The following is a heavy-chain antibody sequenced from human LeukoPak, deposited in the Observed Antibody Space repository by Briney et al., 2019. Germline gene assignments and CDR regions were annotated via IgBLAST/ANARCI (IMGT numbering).Heavy chain of an antibody. J-gene: IGHJ4*02. Sequence: GGSLRLSCAAAGFTFSSYAMSWVRQTPGKGLEWLSGIDPSGGGTYYANSVKGRFTISRDNARNSLYLQMNSLRDEDTAVYYCARNRGYYGSGSYYNDYWGQGTLVTVSS. CDR3: ARNRGYYGSGSYYNDY. V-gene: IGHV3-23*01. D-gene: IGHD3-10*01. CDR1: GFTFSSYA. CDR2: IDPSGGGT.